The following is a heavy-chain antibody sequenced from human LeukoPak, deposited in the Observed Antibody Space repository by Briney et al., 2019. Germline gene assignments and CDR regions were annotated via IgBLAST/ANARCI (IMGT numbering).Heavy chain of an antibody. J-gene: IGHJ4*02. CDR2: INPNSGGK. D-gene: IGHD3-9*01. V-gene: IGHV1-2*02. CDR3: ALSPLILTGYYVY. CDR1: GYTFTGYY. Sequence: SVKVSCKASGYTFTGYYMHGVRQAPGQGGEWMGWINPNSGGKNYAQKFQGRVTMTRDTSISTAYMELRRMRSADTAVYYCALSPLILTGYYVYWGQGTLVTVSS.